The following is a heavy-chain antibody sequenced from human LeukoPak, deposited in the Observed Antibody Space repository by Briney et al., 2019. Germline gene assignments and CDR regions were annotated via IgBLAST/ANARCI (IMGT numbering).Heavy chain of an antibody. Sequence: PGGSLRLSCAASGFTFSSYAMSWVRQAPGKGLEWVSAISGSGGSTYYADSVKGRFTISRDNSKNTLYLQMNSLRAEDTAVYCCANQGSYYYDSSLGYWGQGTLVTVSS. CDR2: ISGSGGST. CDR3: ANQGSYYYDSSLGY. V-gene: IGHV3-23*01. CDR1: GFTFSSYA. D-gene: IGHD3-22*01. J-gene: IGHJ4*02.